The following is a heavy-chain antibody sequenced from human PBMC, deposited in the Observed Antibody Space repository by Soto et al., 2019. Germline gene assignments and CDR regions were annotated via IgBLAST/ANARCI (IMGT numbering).Heavy chain of an antibody. Sequence: QVQVVQSGAEVKKPGSSVKVSCKTSGGTFSTAAISWVRQAPGQGLEWMGGIMPICRTADYAQKFQGRVIITADEPASTAYLELSSLRSQDTAVYYCARDEDRAQLGGNYYYFMDGWGQGTTVTVTS. D-gene: IGHD3-10*01. CDR2: IMPICRTA. CDR3: ARDEDRAQLGGNYYYFMDG. J-gene: IGHJ6*02. CDR1: GGTFSTAA. V-gene: IGHV1-69*12.